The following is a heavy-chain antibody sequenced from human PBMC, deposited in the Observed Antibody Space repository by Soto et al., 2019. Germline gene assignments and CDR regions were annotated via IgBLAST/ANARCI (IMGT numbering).Heavy chain of an antibody. J-gene: IGHJ4*02. Sequence: GGSLRLSCAASGFTFTRYSLNLVRQAPGKGLEWVSSISRTTNYIYYGDSMKGRFTISRDNAKNSLYLEMNSLRAEDTAVYYCARESEDLTSNFDYWGQGTMVTVSS. CDR1: GFTFTRYS. V-gene: IGHV3-21*06. CDR2: ISRTTNYI. CDR3: ARESEDLTSNFDY.